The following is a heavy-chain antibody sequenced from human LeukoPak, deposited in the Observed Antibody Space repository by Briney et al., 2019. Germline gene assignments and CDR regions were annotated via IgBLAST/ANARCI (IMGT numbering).Heavy chain of an antibody. D-gene: IGHD1-26*01. V-gene: IGHV1-2*02. CDR3: ATFAGEHQAPFDY. CDR2: INPNSGGT. CDR1: GYTFTGYY. J-gene: IGHJ4*02. Sequence: ASVKVSCKTSGYTFTGYYMHWVRQAPGQGLEWMGWINPNSGGTNYAQKFQGRVTMTRDTSISTAYMELNRLRSDDTAVYYCATFAGEHQAPFDYWGQGTLVTVSS.